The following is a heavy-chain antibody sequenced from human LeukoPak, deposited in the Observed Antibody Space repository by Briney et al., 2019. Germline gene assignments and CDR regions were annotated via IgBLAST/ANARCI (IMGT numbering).Heavy chain of an antibody. CDR1: GFTFSSYG. J-gene: IGHJ4*02. CDR3: AKEGLRYFDWSPLGY. CDR2: ISYDGGNK. V-gene: IGHV3-30*18. Sequence: GGSLRLSCAASGFTFSSYGMHWVRQAPGKGLEWVAVISYDGGNKYYADSVKGRFTISRDNSKNTLYLQMNSLRAEDTAVYYCAKEGLRYFDWSPLGYWGQGTLVTVSS. D-gene: IGHD3-9*01.